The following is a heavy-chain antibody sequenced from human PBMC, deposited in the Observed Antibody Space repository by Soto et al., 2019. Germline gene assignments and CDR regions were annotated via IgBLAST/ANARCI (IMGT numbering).Heavy chain of an antibody. CDR3: ARGDCVGGTCYSVAGSFFYYMDV. J-gene: IGHJ6*03. D-gene: IGHD2-15*01. CDR2: INSDGSVS. V-gene: IGHV3-74*02. Sequence: EVQLVESGGGLVQPGGSLRLSCAASGFTFSNYWMYWVRQAPGKGLEWVSRINSDGSVSSHADSVRGRLTISRDNVKNALYLHMDSLTAEDTAVYFCARGDCVGGTCYSVAGSFFYYMDVWGKGTTVTVFS. CDR1: GFTFSNYW.